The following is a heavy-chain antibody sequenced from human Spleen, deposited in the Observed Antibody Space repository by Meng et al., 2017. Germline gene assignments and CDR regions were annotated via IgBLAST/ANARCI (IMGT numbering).Heavy chain of an antibody. Sequence: SVKVSCKASGGTFSSYAISWVRQAPGQRLEWMGGIIPMFGSANYAQKFQGRVTINADESTSAAYMELRSLRSEDTAVYYCARGAVEGGESYNYYHGMGVWGQGTTVTVSS. CDR1: GGTFSSYA. CDR3: ARGAVEGGESYNYYHGMGV. J-gene: IGHJ6*02. V-gene: IGHV1-69*13. D-gene: IGHD3-16*01. CDR2: IIPMFGSA.